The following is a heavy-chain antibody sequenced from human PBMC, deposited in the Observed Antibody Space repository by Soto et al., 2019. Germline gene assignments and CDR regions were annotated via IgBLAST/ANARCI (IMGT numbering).Heavy chain of an antibody. D-gene: IGHD2-2*01. Sequence: SETLSLTCTVSGGSISSGGYYWSWIRQHPGKGLEWIGYTYYSGSTYYNPSLKSRVTISVDTSKNQFSLKLSSVTAADTAVYYCARDKDIVVVPAALYGMDVWGQGTTVTVSS. V-gene: IGHV4-31*03. CDR1: GGSISSGGYY. J-gene: IGHJ6*02. CDR3: ARDKDIVVVPAALYGMDV. CDR2: TYYSGST.